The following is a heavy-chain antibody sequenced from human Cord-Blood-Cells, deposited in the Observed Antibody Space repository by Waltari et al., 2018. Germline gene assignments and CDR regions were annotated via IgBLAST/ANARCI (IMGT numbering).Heavy chain of an antibody. V-gene: IGHV4-31*03. CDR3: ARGGYCSSTSCYTNPLFDY. CDR2: IYYSGST. Sequence: QVQLQESGPGLVKPSQTLSLTCTVSGGSISSGGYYWSWIRQHPGQGLEWIGYIYYSGSTYYNPSLKSRVTISVDTSKNQFALKLSSVTAADTAVYYCARGGYCSSTSCYTNPLFDYWGQGTLVTVSS. CDR1: GGSISSGGYY. J-gene: IGHJ4*02. D-gene: IGHD2-2*02.